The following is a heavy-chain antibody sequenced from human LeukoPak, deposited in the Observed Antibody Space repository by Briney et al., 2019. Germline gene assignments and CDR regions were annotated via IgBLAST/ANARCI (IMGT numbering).Heavy chain of an antibody. CDR2: ISLSGTNI. CDR3: ARESDSGGYRFDS. J-gene: IGHJ4*02. V-gene: IGHV3-48*03. CDR1: GFTFSSYE. D-gene: IGHD3-22*01. Sequence: GGSLRLSCAASGFTFSSYEFIWVGQAPGKGLEWISYISLSGTNISYADSVQGRFAISRDNAKSSLYLQMSSLRTDDTAVYYCARESDSGGYRFDSWGQGSLVTVSS.